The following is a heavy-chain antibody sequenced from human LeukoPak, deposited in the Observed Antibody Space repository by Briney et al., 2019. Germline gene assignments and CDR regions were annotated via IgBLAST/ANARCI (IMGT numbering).Heavy chain of an antibody. CDR2: ISFSGPT. V-gene: IGHV4-39*01. CDR1: GDSISIDTNY. CDR3: ARHGTGYYPNWFDP. J-gene: IGHJ5*02. D-gene: IGHD3/OR15-3a*01. Sequence: SETLSHTCTVSGDSISIDTNYWGWIRQPPGKGLEWIGSISFSGPTYYSPSLKSRVTISVDTSKNQFSLKLSSVTAADTAVYYCARHGTGYYPNWFDPWGQGTLVTVSS.